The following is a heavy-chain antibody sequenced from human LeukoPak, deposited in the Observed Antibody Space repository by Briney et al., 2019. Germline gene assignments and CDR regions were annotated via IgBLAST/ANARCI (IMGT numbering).Heavy chain of an antibody. D-gene: IGHD1-26*01. CDR1: GITFSNAW. V-gene: IGHV3-15*07. J-gene: IGHJ4*02. CDR3: AKKAQYNGNYPLDY. CDR2: IKSKVNGGTT. Sequence: GGSLRLSCVVSGITFSNAWMNWVRQTPGKGLEWVGRIKSKVNGGTTDYADSVKGRFTISRDNSKNTLYLQMNSLRAEDTALYFCAKKAQYNGNYPLDYWGQGTLVTVSS.